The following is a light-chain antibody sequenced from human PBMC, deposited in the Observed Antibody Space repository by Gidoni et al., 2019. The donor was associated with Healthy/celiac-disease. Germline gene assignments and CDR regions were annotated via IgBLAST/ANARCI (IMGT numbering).Light chain of an antibody. CDR3: SSYTSSSTLDV. J-gene: IGLJ1*01. V-gene: IGLV2-14*03. Sequence: QSALTQPASVYGSPGQSITISCTGTSSDVGGYNYVSCYQQHPGKAPKLMIYDVSNRPSGVSNRFSGSKSGNTASLTISGLQAEDEADYYCSSYTSSSTLDVFGTGTKVTVL. CDR1: SSDVGGYNY. CDR2: DVS.